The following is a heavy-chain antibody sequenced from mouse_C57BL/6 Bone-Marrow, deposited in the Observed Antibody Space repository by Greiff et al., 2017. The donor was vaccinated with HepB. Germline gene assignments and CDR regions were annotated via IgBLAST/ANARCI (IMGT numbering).Heavy chain of an antibody. CDR3: TREDYGSFDY. D-gene: IGHD1-1*01. V-gene: IGHV1-15*01. CDR2: IDPETGGT. CDR1: GYTFTDYE. J-gene: IGHJ2*01. Sequence: QVHVKQSGAELVRPGASVTLSCKASGYTFTDYEMHWVKQTPVHGLEWIGAIDPETGGTAYNQKFKGKAILTADKSSSTAYMELRSLTSEDSAVYYCTREDYGSFDYWGQGTTLTVSS.